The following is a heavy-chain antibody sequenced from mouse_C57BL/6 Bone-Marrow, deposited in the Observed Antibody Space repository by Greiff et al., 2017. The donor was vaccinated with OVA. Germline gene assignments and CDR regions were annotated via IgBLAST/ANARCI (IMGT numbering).Heavy chain of an antibody. J-gene: IGHJ1*03. CDR3: AFLMVTGYFDV. Sequence: EVQLQESGAELVRPGASVKLSCTASGFNIKDDYMHWVKQRPEQGLEWIGRIDPEDGETKYAPKFQGKATITADTSSNTAYLQLSSLTSEDTAVYYCAFLMVTGYFDVWGTGTTVTVSS. CDR1: GFNIKDDY. V-gene: IGHV14-2*01. D-gene: IGHD2-2*01. CDR2: IDPEDGET.